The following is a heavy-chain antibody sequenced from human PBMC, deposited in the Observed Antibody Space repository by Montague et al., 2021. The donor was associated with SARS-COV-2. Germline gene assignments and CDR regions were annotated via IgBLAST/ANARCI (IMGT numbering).Heavy chain of an antibody. J-gene: IGHJ4*02. CDR2: VVPRGDST. CDR3: ARAGTNSETYY. V-gene: IGHV3-23*01. Sequence: SLRLSCAASGFSFRSHVMNWVRQAPGKGPEWVSAVVPRGDSTFYADSVKGRFTISRDNSKNALYLQMNSLRAEDTAIYYCARAGTNSETYYWGQGTLVNVSS. D-gene: IGHD1-26*01. CDR1: GFSFRSHV.